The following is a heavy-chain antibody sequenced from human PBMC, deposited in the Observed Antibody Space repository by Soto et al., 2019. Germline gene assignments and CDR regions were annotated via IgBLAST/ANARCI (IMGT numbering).Heavy chain of an antibody. CDR3: AAFCSGGGCPPGPWN. CDR2: INPNGGTT. V-gene: IGHV1-46*03. CDR1: GYSFTTYY. D-gene: IGHD2-15*01. J-gene: IGHJ3*01. Sequence: QVVQSGAEVRKPGASVKVSCKASGYSFTTYYIHWFRQAPGQGLEWMAIINPNGGTTNYAQKFQGRVTVTREMSASKVSMELSSLRSDDTAVYYCAAFCSGGGCPPGPWNWGRGTMVTVSS.